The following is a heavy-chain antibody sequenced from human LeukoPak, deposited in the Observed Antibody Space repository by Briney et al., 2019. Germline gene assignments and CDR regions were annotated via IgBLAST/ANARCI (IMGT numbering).Heavy chain of an antibody. Sequence: GGSLRLSCAVSGFTFSSYGMSWVHQAPGKGREWVSVISGSGGSTYHADSVKGRFTISRDNSKNTLYLQMNSLRAEDTAVYYCAKDRFGELFNWGRGTLVSVSS. V-gene: IGHV3-23*01. J-gene: IGHJ4*02. CDR1: GFTFSSYG. CDR2: ISGSGGST. D-gene: IGHD3-10*01. CDR3: AKDRFGELFN.